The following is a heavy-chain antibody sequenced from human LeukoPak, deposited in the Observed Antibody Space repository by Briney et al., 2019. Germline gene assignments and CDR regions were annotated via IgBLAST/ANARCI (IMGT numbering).Heavy chain of an antibody. D-gene: IGHD6-6*01. J-gene: IGHJ6*03. CDR1: GFTFSSYS. V-gene: IGHV3-21*01. CDR3: ARTPYSSSSWDYYYMDV. Sequence: KPGGSLRLSCAASGFTFSSYSMNWVRQAPGKGLEWVSSISSSSSYIYYADSVKGRFTISRDNAKNSLYLQMNSLRAKDTAVYYCARTPYSSSSWDYYYMDVWGKGTTVTVSS. CDR2: ISSSSSYI.